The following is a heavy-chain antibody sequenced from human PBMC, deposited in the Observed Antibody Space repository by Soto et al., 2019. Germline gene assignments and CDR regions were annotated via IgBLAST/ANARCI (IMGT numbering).Heavy chain of an antibody. J-gene: IGHJ5*02. V-gene: IGHV4-39*01. CDR1: GGSITSSSYY. CDR3: ARQGMYVVVPANWFDP. CDR2: IYYSGNT. Sequence: QLQLQESGPGLVKPSETLSLTCTVSGGSITSSSYYWGWIRQPPGKGLEWIGSIYYSGNTYYNPSLKSRVTLSVDTSKNQFSLKLSSVTAADTAVYYCARQGMYVVVPANWFDPWGQGTLVTVSS. D-gene: IGHD2-2*01.